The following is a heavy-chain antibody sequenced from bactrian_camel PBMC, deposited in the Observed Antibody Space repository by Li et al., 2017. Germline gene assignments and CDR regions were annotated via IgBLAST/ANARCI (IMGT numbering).Heavy chain of an antibody. V-gene: IGHV3S28*01. J-gene: IGHJ4*01. CDR1: RYTHSTNF. CDR3: AAAETSRDISAARASRTT. Sequence: QLVESGGGSVQAGESLRLSCSYSRYTHSTNFMAWFRQVPGVGREGVAVLYTGGGTTYYADSVKGRFTISEDTAKNTLYLQMNDLKPEDTATYYCAAAETSRDISAARASRTTGARGPRSPSP. CDR2: LYTGGGTT. D-gene: IGHD1*01.